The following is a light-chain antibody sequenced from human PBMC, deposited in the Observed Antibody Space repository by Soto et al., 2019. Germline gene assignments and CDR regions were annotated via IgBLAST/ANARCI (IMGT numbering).Light chain of an antibody. J-gene: IGKJ4*01. CDR2: KAS. CDR1: QSISSW. Sequence: DIQMTKSTSYLSASVGDRITITCRASQSISSWLAWYQQKPGKAPKLLIYKASSLESGAPSRFSGSGSGTEFTLTISSLQPDDFATYYCQQYNSYPLTFGGGTKVDIK. V-gene: IGKV1-5*03. CDR3: QQYNSYPLT.